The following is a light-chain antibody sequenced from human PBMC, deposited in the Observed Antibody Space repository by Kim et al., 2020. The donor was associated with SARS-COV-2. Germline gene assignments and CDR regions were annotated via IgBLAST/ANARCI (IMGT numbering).Light chain of an antibody. CDR3: QVWDSSSDHVV. J-gene: IGLJ2*01. CDR1: KIGSKS. V-gene: IGLV3-21*04. Sequence: APGTTARITCGGNKIGSKSVHWYQQKPGQAPVLVIYYDSDRPSGIPERFSGSNAGNTATLTISRVEAGDEADYYCQVWDSSSDHVVFGGGTKLTVL. CDR2: YDS.